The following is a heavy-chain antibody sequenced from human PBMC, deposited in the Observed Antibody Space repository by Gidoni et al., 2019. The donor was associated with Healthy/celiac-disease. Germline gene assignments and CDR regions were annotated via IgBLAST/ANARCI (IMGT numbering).Heavy chain of an antibody. V-gene: IGHV3-9*01. CDR2: ISWNSGSI. CDR3: AKDREGATGVGAFDI. CDR1: GLNFDDYA. D-gene: IGHD1-26*01. J-gene: IGHJ3*02. Sequence: EVKLVESGGGLVQPGRSLGLSCAASGLNFDDYAVHWVRQAPGKGLEVVSGISWNSGSIGYADSVKGRFTISRDNAKNSLYLQMNSLRAEDTALYYFAKDREGATGVGAFDIWGQGTMVTVSS.